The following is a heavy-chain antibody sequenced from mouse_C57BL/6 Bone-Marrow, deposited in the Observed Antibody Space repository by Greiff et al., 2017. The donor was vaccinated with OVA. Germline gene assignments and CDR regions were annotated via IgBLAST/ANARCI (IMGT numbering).Heavy chain of an antibody. V-gene: IGHV1-81*01. D-gene: IGHD4-1*02. CDR1: GYTFTSYG. CDR3: VNWDEFAY. Sequence: QVQLQQSGAELARPGASVKLSCKASGYTFTSYGISWVKQRTGQGLEWIGEIYPRSGNTYYNEKFKGKATLTADKSSSTAYMELRSLTSEDSAVYFCVNWDEFAYGGQGTLVTVSA. J-gene: IGHJ3*01. CDR2: IYPRSGNT.